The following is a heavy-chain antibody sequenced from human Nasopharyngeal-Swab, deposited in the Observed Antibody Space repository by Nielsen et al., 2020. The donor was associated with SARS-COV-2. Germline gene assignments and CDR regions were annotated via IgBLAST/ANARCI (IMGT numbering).Heavy chain of an antibody. D-gene: IGHD5-24*01. CDR2: ITPSGGAT. J-gene: IGHJ4*02. V-gene: IGHV1-46*01. CDR3: VRAWLQYFDH. Sequence: ASVKVSCKASGFTFSHYFMHWVRQAPGQGLEWMGVITPSGGATNYAQKFQGRVTMTRDTSTSTVYMELSSLRSEDTAVYYCVRAWLQYFDHWGQGTLVTVSS. CDR1: GFTFSHYF.